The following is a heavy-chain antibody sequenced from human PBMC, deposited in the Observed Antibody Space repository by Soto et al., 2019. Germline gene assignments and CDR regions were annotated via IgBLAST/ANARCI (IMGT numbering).Heavy chain of an antibody. CDR2: ISSSSSTI. D-gene: IGHD6-19*01. CDR1: GFTFSSYS. J-gene: IGHJ4*02. V-gene: IGHV3-48*02. CDR3: ARALYSSGCLLFDY. Sequence: EVQLVESGGGLVQPGGSLRLSCAASGFTFSSYSMNWVRQAPGKGLEWVSYISSSSSTIYYADSVKGRFTISRDNAKNSRYLQMNSLRDEDTAVYYCARALYSSGCLLFDYWGQGTLVTVSS.